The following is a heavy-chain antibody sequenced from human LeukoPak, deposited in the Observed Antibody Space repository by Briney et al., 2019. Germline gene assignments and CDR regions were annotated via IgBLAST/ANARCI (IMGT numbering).Heavy chain of an antibody. V-gene: IGHV3-21*01. J-gene: IGHJ6*02. CDR1: GFTFSSYS. D-gene: IGHD2-2*01. Sequence: GGSLRLSCAASGFTFSSYSMNWVRQAPGKGLEWVSSISSSSSYIYYADSAKGRFTISRDNAKNSLYLQMNSLRAEDTAVYYCARDRCSSTSCSLYYYYYGMDVWGQGTTVTVSS. CDR3: ARDRCSSTSCSLYYYYYGMDV. CDR2: ISSSSSYI.